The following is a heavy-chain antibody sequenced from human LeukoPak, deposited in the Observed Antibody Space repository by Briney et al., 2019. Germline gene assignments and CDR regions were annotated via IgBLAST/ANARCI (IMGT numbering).Heavy chain of an antibody. CDR2: IYHSGST. CDR1: GGSISSSNW. V-gene: IGHV4-4*02. CDR3: ARASPGSYSHDAFDI. Sequence: SSETLSLTCAVSGGSISSSNWWSWVRQPPGKGLEWIGEIYHSGSTNYNPSLKSRVTISVDKSKNQFSLKLSSVTAADTAVYYCARASPGSYSHDAFDIWGQGTMVTVSS. D-gene: IGHD1-26*01. J-gene: IGHJ3*02.